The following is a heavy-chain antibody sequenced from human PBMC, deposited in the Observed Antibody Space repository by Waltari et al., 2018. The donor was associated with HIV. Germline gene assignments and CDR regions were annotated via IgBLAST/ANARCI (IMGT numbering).Heavy chain of an antibody. CDR2: LYPATSGT. Sequence: QYGAEIKMTVDSLNISRDASEFCFSRLLRAWVRQRTGAALEWMAILYPATSGTRYSTDFRGHISISVDSSLDVAFLQWSSLAISDTAKYYCARHTASFSPADYWGQGTLVTVFS. V-gene: IGHV5-51*01. CDR3: ARHTASFSPADY. J-gene: IGHJ4*01. CDR1: EFCFSRLL. D-gene: IGHD2-21*02.